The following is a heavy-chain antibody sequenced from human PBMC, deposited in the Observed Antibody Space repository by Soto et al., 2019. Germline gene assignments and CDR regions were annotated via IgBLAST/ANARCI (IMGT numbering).Heavy chain of an antibody. Sequence: LRLSCAASGFTFSSYSMNWVRQAPGKGLEWVSSISSSSSYIYYADSVKGRFTISRDNAKNSLYLQMNSLRAEDTAVYYCAREYSGYEDRWFDPWGQGTLVTVSS. CDR3: AREYSGYEDRWFDP. J-gene: IGHJ5*02. D-gene: IGHD5-12*01. V-gene: IGHV3-21*01. CDR1: GFTFSSYS. CDR2: ISSSSSYI.